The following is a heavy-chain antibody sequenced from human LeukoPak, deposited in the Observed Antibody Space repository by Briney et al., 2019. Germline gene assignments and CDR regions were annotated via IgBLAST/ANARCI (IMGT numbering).Heavy chain of an antibody. Sequence: ASVKVSCKASGYTFTSYYMHWVRQAPGQGLEWMGIINPSGGSTSYAQEFQGRVTMTRDMSTSTVYMELSSLRSEDTAAYYCAREGQELRYFDWLLSHYYYYMDVWGKGTTVTVSS. D-gene: IGHD3-9*01. CDR1: GYTFTSYY. CDR2: INPSGGST. V-gene: IGHV1-46*01. CDR3: AREGQELRYFDWLLSHYYYYMDV. J-gene: IGHJ6*03.